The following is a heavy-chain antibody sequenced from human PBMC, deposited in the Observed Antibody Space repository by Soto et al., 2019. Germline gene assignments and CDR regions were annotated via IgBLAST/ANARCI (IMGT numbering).Heavy chain of an antibody. D-gene: IGHD4-17*01. CDR1: GASISSLTYN. J-gene: IGHJ4*02. V-gene: IGHV4-39*01. CDR3: ARHTMTTMTTFDS. Sequence: QLQLQESGPGLVKPSETLSLTCTVSGASISSLTYNWGWIRQPPGKGLEWIGNIYYSGSPYYNPSLKSRATISLNTSKNQFPLRLRSVTAADTALYFCARHTMTTMTTFDSWGQGTLVTVSS. CDR2: IYYSGSP.